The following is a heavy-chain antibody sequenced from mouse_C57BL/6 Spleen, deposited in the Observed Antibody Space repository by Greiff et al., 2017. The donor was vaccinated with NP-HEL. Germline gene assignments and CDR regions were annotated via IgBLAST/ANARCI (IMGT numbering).Heavy chain of an antibody. J-gene: IGHJ2*01. V-gene: IGHV1-84*01. CDR2: IYPGSGNT. D-gene: IGHD1-1*01. CDR1: GQKGKEEQ. Sequence: VQLQQSGPELVKPGASVKISCKASGQKGKEEQRNGGKKRAGQGLEWIGWIYPGSGNTKYNEKFKGKATLTVDTSSSTAYMQLSSLTSEDSAVYFCAREATVVATGNYFDYWGQGTTLTVSS. CDR3: AREATVVATGNYFDY.